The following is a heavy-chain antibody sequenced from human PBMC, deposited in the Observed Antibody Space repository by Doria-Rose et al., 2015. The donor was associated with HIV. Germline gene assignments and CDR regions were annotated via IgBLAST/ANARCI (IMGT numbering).Heavy chain of an antibody. Sequence: QVQLQESGPGLVKPSETLSLTCTVSGGSITTSTYYWGWIRPPPGKGLEWIGSIYSSGSTYYNPSSKSRVTISVGTSKNQFALKLSSVTAADTAMYYCASHCSSTTCFVPYWGQGTLVTVSS. CDR3: ASHCSSTTCFVPY. J-gene: IGHJ4*02. CDR1: GGSITTSTYY. CDR2: IYSSGST. D-gene: IGHD2-2*01. V-gene: IGHV4-39*07.